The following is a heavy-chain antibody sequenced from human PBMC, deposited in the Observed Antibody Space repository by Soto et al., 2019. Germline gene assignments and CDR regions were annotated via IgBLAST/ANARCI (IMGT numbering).Heavy chain of an antibody. CDR2: IRAYNGNR. V-gene: IGHV1-18*01. Sequence: QVQLVQSGAEVKKPGASVKVSCKASGYTFSSYGISWVRQAPGQGLEWMGWIRAYNGNRNYAQKLQGRVTMTTDTSTSTASMELRSLRSDATAVYYCARDLPPMDVWGQGTTVTVSS. CDR3: ARDLPPMDV. CDR1: GYTFSSYG. J-gene: IGHJ6*02.